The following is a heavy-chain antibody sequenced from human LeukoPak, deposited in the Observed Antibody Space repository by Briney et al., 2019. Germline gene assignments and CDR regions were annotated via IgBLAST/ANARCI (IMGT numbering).Heavy chain of an antibody. J-gene: IGHJ5*02. D-gene: IGHD6-13*01. Sequence: SETLSLTCTVSGGSISSYYWSWIRQPPGKGLEWIGYIYYSGSTNYNPSLKSRVTISVDTSKNQFSLKLSSVTAADTAVYYCARQRTPSSSWYWFDPWGQGTLVTVSS. CDR1: GGSISSYY. V-gene: IGHV4-59*08. CDR2: IYYSGST. CDR3: ARQRTPSSSWYWFDP.